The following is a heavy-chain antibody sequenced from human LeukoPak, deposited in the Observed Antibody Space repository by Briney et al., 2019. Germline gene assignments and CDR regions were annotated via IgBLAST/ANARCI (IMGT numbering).Heavy chain of an antibody. J-gene: IGHJ4*02. V-gene: IGHV3-15*01. Sequence: GGSLRLSCAASGFTFSNAWMSWVRQAPGKGLEWVGRIKSKTDGGTTDYAAPVKGRFTISRDDSKNTLYLQMNSLKTEDTAVYYCTTGLTYNDFWSGYYSRAGSLDYWGQGTLVTVSS. CDR1: GFTFSNAW. CDR2: IKSKTDGGTT. D-gene: IGHD3-3*01. CDR3: TTGLTYNDFWSGYYSRAGSLDY.